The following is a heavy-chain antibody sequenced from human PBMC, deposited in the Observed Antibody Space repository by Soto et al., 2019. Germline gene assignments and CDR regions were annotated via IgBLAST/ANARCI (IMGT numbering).Heavy chain of an antibody. Sequence: PSCTLRQSVTLADSSNISGRRYRNWIRQHPGKGLERIGYIYYSGSTYYNPSLKSRVTISVDTSKNQFSLKLSSVTAADTAVYYCARERGRGLTPTMVRGSNWFDPWGQGTLVTVSS. CDR1: DSSNISGRRY. J-gene: IGHJ5*02. CDR2: IYYSGST. CDR3: ARERGRGLTPTMVRGSNWFDP. D-gene: IGHD3-10*01. V-gene: IGHV4-31*03.